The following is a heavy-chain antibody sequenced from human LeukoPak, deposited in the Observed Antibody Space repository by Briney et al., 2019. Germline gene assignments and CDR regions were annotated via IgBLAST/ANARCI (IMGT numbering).Heavy chain of an antibody. V-gene: IGHV3-23*01. CDR2: ISGSGGST. D-gene: IGHD3-3*01. J-gene: IGHJ3*02. CDR1: GFTFSSYA. CDR3: AKDLYQPTIFGVVTAFDI. Sequence: PGGSLRLSCAASGFTFSSYAMSWVRQAPGKGLEWVSAISGSGGSTYYADSVKGRFTISGDNSKNTLYLQMNSLRAEDTAVYYCAKDLYQPTIFGVVTAFDIWGQGTMVTVSS.